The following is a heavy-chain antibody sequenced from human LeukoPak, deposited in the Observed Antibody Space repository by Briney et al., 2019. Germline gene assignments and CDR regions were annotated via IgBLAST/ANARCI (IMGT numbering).Heavy chain of an antibody. CDR2: IKKDGSEK. CDR1: GFTFGDYA. V-gene: IGHV3-7*01. J-gene: IGHJ6*01. CDR3: ARDGPGTVVPGKMDV. Sequence: PGGSLRLSCTAPGFTFGDYAMSWARQAPGKGLEWVANIKKDGSEKYYVDSVKGRFTISRDNAKNSVYLQMNSLRVEDTAVYYCARDGPGTVVPGKMDVWGKGTTVAVSS. D-gene: IGHD2-2*01.